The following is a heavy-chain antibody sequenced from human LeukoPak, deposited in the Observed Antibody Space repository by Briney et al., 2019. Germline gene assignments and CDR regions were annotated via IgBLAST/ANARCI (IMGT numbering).Heavy chain of an antibody. V-gene: IGHV4-34*01. J-gene: IGHJ4*02. Sequence: PSETLSLTCAVHGGPFSGYYWSWIRQPPGKGLEWIGEINHSGSTNYNPSLKSRVTISVDTSKNQFSLKLSSVTAADTAVYYCARGRLDYWGQGTLVTVSS. CDR1: GGPFSGYY. D-gene: IGHD6-6*01. CDR3: ARGRLDY. CDR2: INHSGST.